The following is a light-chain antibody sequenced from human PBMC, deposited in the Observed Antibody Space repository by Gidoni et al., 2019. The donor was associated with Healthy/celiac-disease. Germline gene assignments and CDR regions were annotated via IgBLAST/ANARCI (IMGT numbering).Light chain of an antibody. CDR3: SSYAGSNNFV. J-gene: IGLJ1*01. V-gene: IGLV2-8*01. CDR1: SSDVGGYNY. CDR2: EVS. Sequence: QSALTQPPSASGPPGQSVTISCTGTSSDVGGYNYVSWYHPHPGKAPKLMIYEVSKRPSGVPDRFSGSKSGNTASLTVSGLQAEDEADYYCSSYAGSNNFVFGTGTKVTVL.